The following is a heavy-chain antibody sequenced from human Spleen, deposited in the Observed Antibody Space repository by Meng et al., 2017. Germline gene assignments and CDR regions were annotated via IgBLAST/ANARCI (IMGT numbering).Heavy chain of an antibody. CDR2: INTNTGNP. D-gene: IGHD6-19*01. Sequence: VQLVQSGSELREPGASVKVSCKASGYTFTRYGINWVRQAPGQGLEWMGWINTNTGNPTYAQGFTRRFVFSLDTSVSTAYLQITSLRADDTAVYYCATEAVAYTINYWGQGTLVTVSS. V-gene: IGHV7-4-1*02. CDR1: GYTFTRYG. CDR3: ATEAVAYTINY. J-gene: IGHJ4*02.